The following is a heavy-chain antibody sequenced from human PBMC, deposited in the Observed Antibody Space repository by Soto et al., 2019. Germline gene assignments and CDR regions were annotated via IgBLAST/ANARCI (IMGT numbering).Heavy chain of an antibody. CDR3: ARAISSSWYGDYYYYMDV. CDR1: GFTFSSYG. J-gene: IGHJ6*03. V-gene: IGHV3-33*01. D-gene: IGHD6-13*01. Sequence: GGSLRLSCAASGFTFSSYGMHWVRQAPGKGLEWVAVIWYDGSNKYYADSVKGRFTISRDNSKNTLYLQMNSLRAEDTAVYYCARAISSSWYGDYYYYMDVWGKGTTVTVSS. CDR2: IWYDGSNK.